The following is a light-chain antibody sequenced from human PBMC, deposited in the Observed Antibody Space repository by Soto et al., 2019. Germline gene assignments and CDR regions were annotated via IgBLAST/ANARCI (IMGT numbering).Light chain of an antibody. Sequence: EFVLTQSPGTLSLSPGEGATLSCRASRSVSSNLAWHQQKPGQAPRLLIYGASTRATGIPARFSGSGSGTEFTLTISSLQSEDFAVYYCQQYYDWPLTFGQGTKVDIK. V-gene: IGKV3-15*01. CDR3: QQYYDWPLT. CDR1: RSVSSN. CDR2: GAS. J-gene: IGKJ1*01.